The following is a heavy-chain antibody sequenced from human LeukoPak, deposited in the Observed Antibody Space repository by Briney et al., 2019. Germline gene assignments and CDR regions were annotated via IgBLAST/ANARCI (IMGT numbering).Heavy chain of an antibody. J-gene: IGHJ3*02. Sequence: SETLSLTCTVSGGSISSYYWSWIRQPPGKGLEWIGYIYYSGSINYNPSLKSRVTISVDTSKNQFSLKLSSVTAADTAVYYCARAPGGWLQFPWRNAFDIWGQGTMVTVSS. D-gene: IGHD5-24*01. CDR3: ARAPGGWLQFPWRNAFDI. CDR2: IYYSGSI. V-gene: IGHV4-59*01. CDR1: GGSISSYY.